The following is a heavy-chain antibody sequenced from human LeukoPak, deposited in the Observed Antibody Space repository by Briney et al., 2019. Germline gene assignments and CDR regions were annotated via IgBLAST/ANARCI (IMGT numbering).Heavy chain of an antibody. D-gene: IGHD6-19*01. CDR2: IYYSGST. CDR3: ASAPGYSSGWYKVDP. J-gene: IGHJ5*02. V-gene: IGHV4-39*07. CDR1: GGSISSSSYY. Sequence: SETLSLTCTVSGGSISSSSYYWGWIRQPPGKGLEWIGSIYYSGSTYYNPSLKSRVTISVDTSKNQFSLKLSSVTAADTAVYYCASAPGYSSGWYKVDPWGQGTLVTVSS.